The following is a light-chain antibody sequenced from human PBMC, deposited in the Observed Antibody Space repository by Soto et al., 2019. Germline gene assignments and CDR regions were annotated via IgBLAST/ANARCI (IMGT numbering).Light chain of an antibody. V-gene: IGKV1-39*01. CDR2: AAS. Sequence: IQMTQSPSSLSASLGDRVTITCRASQSISNILNWYKQKPGKAPKLLIYAASTLQIGVPSRFSGSGSGTDFTLTITNLQPEDFATYYRQQSYINTAWTFGQGTKVDIK. CDR3: QQSYINTAWT. J-gene: IGKJ1*01. CDR1: QSISNI.